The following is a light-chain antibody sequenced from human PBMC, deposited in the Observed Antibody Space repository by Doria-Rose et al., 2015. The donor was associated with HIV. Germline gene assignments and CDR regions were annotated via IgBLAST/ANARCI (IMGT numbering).Light chain of an antibody. V-gene: IGKV4-1*01. CDR3: QQYYDTPS. Sequence: DIQVTQSPESLGMSLGEGATLNCKSNQSLLYTSKNYLAWYQQKPGQPPKLLIYWASTRQSGVPARFSGSGSGTDFTLTISSLEAEDVAVYYCQQYYDTPSFGPGTTVDIK. J-gene: IGKJ3*01. CDR1: QSLLYTSKNY. CDR2: WAS.